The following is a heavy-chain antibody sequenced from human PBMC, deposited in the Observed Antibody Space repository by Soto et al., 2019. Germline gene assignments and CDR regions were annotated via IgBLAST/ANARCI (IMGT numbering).Heavy chain of an antibody. J-gene: IGHJ6*02. D-gene: IGHD3-10*01. Sequence: PGGSLRLSCAASGFTFSSYSMNWVRQAPGKGLEWVSSISSSSSYIYYADSVKGRFTISRDNAKNSLYLQMNSLRAEDTAVYYCARHMARGPGMVRGVSYYYDGMDVWGQGTTVTVS. CDR1: GFTFSSYS. CDR3: ARHMARGPGMVRGVSYYYDGMDV. CDR2: ISSSSSYI. V-gene: IGHV3-21*01.